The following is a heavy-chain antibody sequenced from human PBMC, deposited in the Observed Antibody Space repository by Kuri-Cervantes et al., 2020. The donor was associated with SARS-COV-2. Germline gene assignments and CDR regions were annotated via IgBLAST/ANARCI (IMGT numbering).Heavy chain of an antibody. J-gene: IGHJ6*02. Sequence: SEILSLTCAVYGGSYSGYYWTWIRQPPGKGLEWIGEINHRGSTNYNPSLESRVTISEDRSNNQFTLKVTSVTAADTAVYYCARGTPKVEYSSGWGYYYYYGMDVWGQGTTVTVSS. D-gene: IGHD6-19*01. CDR3: ARGTPKVEYSSGWGYYYYYGMDV. CDR1: GGSYSGYY. CDR2: INHRGST. V-gene: IGHV4-34*01.